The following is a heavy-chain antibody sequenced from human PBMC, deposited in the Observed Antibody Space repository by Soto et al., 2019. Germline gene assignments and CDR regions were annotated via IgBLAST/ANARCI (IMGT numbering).Heavy chain of an antibody. CDR3: ARESRFLEWLSLNWFDP. Sequence: PGGSLRLSCADSGFTFSSYGMNWVRQAPGKGLEWVSYISSSSSTIYYADSVKGRFTISRDNAKNSLYLQMNSLRDEDTAVYYCARESRFLEWLSLNWFDPWGQGTLVTVSS. CDR1: GFTFSSYG. V-gene: IGHV3-48*02. D-gene: IGHD3-3*01. J-gene: IGHJ5*02. CDR2: ISSSSSTI.